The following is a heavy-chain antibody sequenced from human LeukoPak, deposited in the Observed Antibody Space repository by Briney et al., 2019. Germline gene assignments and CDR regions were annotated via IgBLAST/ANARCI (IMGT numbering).Heavy chain of an antibody. CDR1: GFTFSSYA. V-gene: IGHV3-23*01. CDR3: AKDISGGDCPDY. D-gene: IGHD2-21*02. CDR2: ISGSGGST. Sequence: QPGGSQRLSCAASGFTFSSYAMSWVRQAPGKGLEWVSSISGSGGSTYYADSVKGRFTISRDNSKNTLYLQMNSLRADDTGVYYCAKDISGGDCPDYWGQGTLVTVSS. J-gene: IGHJ4*02.